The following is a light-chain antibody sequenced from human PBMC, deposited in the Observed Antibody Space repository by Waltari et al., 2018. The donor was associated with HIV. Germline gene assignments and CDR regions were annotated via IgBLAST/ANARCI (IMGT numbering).Light chain of an antibody. CDR1: SSDIGIYNV. CDR3: CSYAASSTSPMV. CDR2: EVS. V-gene: IGLV2-23*02. J-gene: IGLJ1*01. Sequence: QSALTQPASVSGSPGQSITLSCTGTSSDIGIYNVVSWYQQHPNIAPKLLIYEVSKRPSGVSARLAASKSGNTASLTIAVLQADDEADYYCCSYAASSTSPMVFGTGTKVTVL.